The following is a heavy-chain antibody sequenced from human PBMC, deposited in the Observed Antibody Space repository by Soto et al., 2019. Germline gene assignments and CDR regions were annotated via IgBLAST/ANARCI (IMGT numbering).Heavy chain of an antibody. CDR3: PSPGVEMAPPRITYYFAMHV. CDR2: IDPSDSYT. J-gene: IGHJ6*02. CDR1: GYSLTSYW. Sequence: GESLKISCKGSGYSLTSYWISWVRQMPGKGLEWMGRIDPSDSYTNYSPSFQGHVTISADKSISTAYLQWSSLKASDTAMYYCPSPGVEMAPPRITYYFAMHVWGQGTTVT. V-gene: IGHV5-10-1*01. D-gene: IGHD2-2*01.